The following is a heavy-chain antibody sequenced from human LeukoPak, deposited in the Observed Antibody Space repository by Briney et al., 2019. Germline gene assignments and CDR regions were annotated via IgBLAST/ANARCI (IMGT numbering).Heavy chain of an antibody. Sequence: PGGSLRLSCVAAGISVSSNHITWVRQAPGKGLEWISLISTDDETHYADSVKGRFTVSRDTSKNTVYLQMNSLRAEDTAVYYCARETASKYYYDTGGYSDYWGQGTLVTVSS. CDR3: ARETASKYYYDTGGYSDY. D-gene: IGHD3-22*01. V-gene: IGHV3-66*01. CDR1: GISVSSNH. J-gene: IGHJ4*02. CDR2: ISTDDET.